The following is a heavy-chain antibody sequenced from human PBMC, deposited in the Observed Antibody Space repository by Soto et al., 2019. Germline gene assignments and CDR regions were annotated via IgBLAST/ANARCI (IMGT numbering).Heavy chain of an antibody. V-gene: IGHV4-61*01. CDR3: ARTTAVPNTLRSRYFFDY. D-gene: IGHD4-17*01. CDR1: GGSVSDKSYY. CDR2: VYYSGTT. J-gene: IGHJ4*02. Sequence: SETLSLTCSVSGGSVSDKSYYWSWIRQPPGKRLEWIGYVYYSGTTNYNPSLKSRVTISVDLSKNRFSLRLSSVTTADTALYYCARTTAVPNTLRSRYFFDYWGQGTLVTVSS.